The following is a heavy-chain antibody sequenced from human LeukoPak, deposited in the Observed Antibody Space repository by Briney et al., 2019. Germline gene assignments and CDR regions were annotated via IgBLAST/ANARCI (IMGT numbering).Heavy chain of an antibody. D-gene: IGHD2/OR15-2a*01. V-gene: IGHV3-23*01. CDR3: AKYVSARGPPYALAV. CDR2: ISASGGNT. CDR1: EFTFSSYA. J-gene: IGHJ6*02. Sequence: GGSLRLSCAASEFTFSSYAMQWVRQAPGKGLEWVSGISASGGNTWYADSGKGRFTISRDNSKNTLYLQMNSLRAEDTAVYYCAKYVSARGPPYALAVWGQGTTVTVSS.